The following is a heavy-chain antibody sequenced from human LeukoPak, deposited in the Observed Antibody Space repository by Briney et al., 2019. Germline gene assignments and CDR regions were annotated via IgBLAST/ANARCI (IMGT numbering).Heavy chain of an antibody. CDR2: ISSSSIYI. J-gene: IGHJ5*02. CDR1: GFLLSTYS. Sequence: PGGSLRPSWGAPGFLLSTYSMNLVRQAPGKGLEWVSSISSSSIYIYYADSVKGRFTISRDNAKNSLYLQMNSLGAEDTAVYYCAIGPRANHFNWFDAWGRGTLVTVSS. D-gene: IGHD1-26*01. V-gene: IGHV3-21*01. CDR3: AIGPRANHFNWFDA.